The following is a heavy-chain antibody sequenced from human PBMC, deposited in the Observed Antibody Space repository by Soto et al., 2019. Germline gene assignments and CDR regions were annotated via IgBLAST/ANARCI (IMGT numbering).Heavy chain of an antibody. D-gene: IGHD6-13*01. V-gene: IGHV3-21*01. CDR1: GLTISSYG. CDR3: ARDKGLRNSSPRDY. J-gene: IGHJ4*02. Sequence: EVQLVESGGGLVKPGGSLRLSCAASGLTISSYGMNWVRQAPEKGLEWVSSISSSSSYIYYADSVKGRFTISRDNAKNSLYLQMNSLRAEDTAVYYCARDKGLRNSSPRDYWGQGTLVTVSS. CDR2: ISSSSSYI.